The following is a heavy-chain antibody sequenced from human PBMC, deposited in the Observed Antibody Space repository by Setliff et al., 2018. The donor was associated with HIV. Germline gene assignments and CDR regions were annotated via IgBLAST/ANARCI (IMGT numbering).Heavy chain of an antibody. CDR1: GYTFSTNA. J-gene: IGHJ4*02. CDR3: ATRPRIAARPFDY. V-gene: IGHV1-3*01. Sequence: ASVKVSCKAFGYTFSTNAIHWVRQAPGQRLEWMGYINAGDDNTRYSEKFQGRVTITRDTSANTAYMELSSLRSEDTAVYYCATRPRIAARPFDYWGQGMLVTVSS. D-gene: IGHD6-6*01. CDR2: INAGDDNT.